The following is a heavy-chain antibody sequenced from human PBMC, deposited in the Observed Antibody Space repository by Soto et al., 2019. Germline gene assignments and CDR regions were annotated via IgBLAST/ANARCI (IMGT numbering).Heavy chain of an antibody. J-gene: IGHJ4*02. CDR2: ITDNGGDT. CDR3: ASSPHKDSRPDY. Sequence: EVQLLDSGGDLVQPGESLRLSCVGSGITFGSRAMSWVRQAPGEGLEWVSSITDNGGDTKYADSVRGRFTISRDNSKNSLYLQMNSLRAEDTAVYYCASSPHKDSRPDYWGQGTLVTVSS. V-gene: IGHV3-23*01. D-gene: IGHD3-22*01. CDR1: GITFGSRA.